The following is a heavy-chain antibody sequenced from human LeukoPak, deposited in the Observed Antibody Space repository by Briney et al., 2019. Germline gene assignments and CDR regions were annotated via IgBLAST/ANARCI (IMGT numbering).Heavy chain of an antibody. CDR1: GFTFSSYG. J-gene: IGHJ4*02. Sequence: GSLRLSCGAAGFTFSSYGMHWVRQAPGKGLGWVVFIRYDGSNKYYADSVKGRFTISRDNSKNTLYLQMNSLRAEDTAVYYCAKSGRAYSSSWTVDYWGQGTLVTVSS. CDR2: IRYDGSNK. V-gene: IGHV3-30*02. D-gene: IGHD6-13*01. CDR3: AKSGRAYSSSWTVDY.